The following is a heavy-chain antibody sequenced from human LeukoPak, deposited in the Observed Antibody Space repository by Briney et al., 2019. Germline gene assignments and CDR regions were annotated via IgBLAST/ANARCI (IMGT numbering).Heavy chain of an antibody. CDR2: IIPIFDTA. V-gene: IGHV1-69*13. CDR3: ARDQPPSSSYYGMDV. D-gene: IGHD6-19*01. Sequence: GASVKVSCKASGGTFSSYSISWVRQAPGQGLEWMGGIIPIFDTADYAQKFQGRVTITADESTSTAYMELRSLRSDDTAVYYCARDQPPSSSYYGMDVWGQGTTVTVSS. CDR1: GGTFSSYS. J-gene: IGHJ6*02.